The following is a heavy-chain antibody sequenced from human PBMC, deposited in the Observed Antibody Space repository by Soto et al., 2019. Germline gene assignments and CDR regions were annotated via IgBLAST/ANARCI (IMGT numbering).Heavy chain of an antibody. Sequence: SETLSLTCTVSGGSISSSSYYWGWIRQPPGKGLEWIGSIYYSGSTNYNPSLKSRVTISVDTSKNQFSLKLSSVTAADTAVYYCARGRAYNWHLDYWGQGTLVTVSS. J-gene: IGHJ4*02. CDR2: IYYSGST. CDR1: GGSISSSSYY. CDR3: ARGRAYNWHLDY. V-gene: IGHV4-39*07. D-gene: IGHD1-20*01.